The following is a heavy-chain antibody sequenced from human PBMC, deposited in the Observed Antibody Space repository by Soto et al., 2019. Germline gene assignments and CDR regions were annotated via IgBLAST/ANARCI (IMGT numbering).Heavy chain of an antibody. Sequence: GGSLRLSCAASGFTFGSYAMSWVRQAPGKGLEWVSTIDKTGVSTYYADSVKGRFTISRDNSKQTLYLQMISLRAEDTAVYYCARDTGYSGSSYWAPGTLVTVS. V-gene: IGHV3-23*01. D-gene: IGHD1-26*01. J-gene: IGHJ1*01. CDR3: ARDTGYSGSSY. CDR2: IDKTGVST. CDR1: GFTFGSYA.